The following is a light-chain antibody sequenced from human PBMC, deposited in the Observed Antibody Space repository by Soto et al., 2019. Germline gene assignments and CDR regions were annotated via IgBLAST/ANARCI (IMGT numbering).Light chain of an antibody. V-gene: IGKV3-20*01. CDR1: HGVSSSY. J-gene: IGKJ2*01. CDR3: QQFDSSSFI. Sequence: EIVVTQSPGTLSLSPGETATLSCRASHGVSSSYLAWYQLKPGRAPRLLIYGATSRADGVPDRFSGRGSGTDFSLTTSRLEREDFAVYYCQQFDSSSFIFGQGTKLEIK. CDR2: GAT.